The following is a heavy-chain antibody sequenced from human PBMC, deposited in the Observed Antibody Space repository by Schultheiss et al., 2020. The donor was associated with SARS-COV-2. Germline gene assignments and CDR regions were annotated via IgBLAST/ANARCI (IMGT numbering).Heavy chain of an antibody. CDR3: AKVAGYSSGWSDY. D-gene: IGHD6-19*01. CDR2: ISGSGGST. CDR1: GFTFSSYA. J-gene: IGHJ4*02. V-gene: IGHV3-23*01. Sequence: GGSLRLSCAASGFTFSSYAMSWVRQAPGKGLEWVSAISGSGGSTYYADSVKGRFTISRDNSKNSLYLQMNSLRVEDTALYYCAKVAGYSSGWSDYWGQGTLVTVSS.